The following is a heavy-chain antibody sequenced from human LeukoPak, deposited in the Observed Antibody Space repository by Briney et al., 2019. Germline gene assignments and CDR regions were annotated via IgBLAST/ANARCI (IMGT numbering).Heavy chain of an antibody. V-gene: IGHV3-30*04. CDR3: ASRVVPAALTDY. D-gene: IGHD2-2*01. Sequence: GGSLRLSCAASGFTFSSYAMHWVRQAPGKGLEWVAVISFDGSNKYYADSVKGRFTISRDNSKNTLYLQMNSLRAEDTAVYYCASRVVPAALTDYWGQGTLVTASS. CDR2: ISFDGSNK. CDR1: GFTFSSYA. J-gene: IGHJ4*02.